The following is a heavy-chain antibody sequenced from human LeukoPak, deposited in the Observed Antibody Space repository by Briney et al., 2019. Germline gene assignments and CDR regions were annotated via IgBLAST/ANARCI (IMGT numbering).Heavy chain of an antibody. Sequence: ASVKVSCKASGYTFTGYGITWVRQAPGQGLEWMGWISTYNGNTNYAQKLQGRVTMTTDTSTSTAYMDLRSLRSDDTAVYYCARASGSYSDYWGQGTLVTVSS. D-gene: IGHD1-26*01. CDR2: ISTYNGNT. V-gene: IGHV1-18*01. J-gene: IGHJ4*02. CDR3: ARASGSYSDY. CDR1: GYTFTGYG.